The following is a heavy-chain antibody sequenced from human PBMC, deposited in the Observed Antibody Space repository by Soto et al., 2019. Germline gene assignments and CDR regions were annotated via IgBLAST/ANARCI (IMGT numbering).Heavy chain of an antibody. Sequence: ASVKVYCKASGYTFTSYAMHWVRQAPGQRLEWMGWINAGNGNTKYSQKFQGRVTITRDTSASTAYMELSSLRSEDTAVYYCARWGLGAAVVHAFDIWGQGTMVTVSS. CDR1: GYTFTSYA. CDR2: INAGNGNT. CDR3: ARWGLGAAVVHAFDI. V-gene: IGHV1-3*01. J-gene: IGHJ3*02. D-gene: IGHD6-13*01.